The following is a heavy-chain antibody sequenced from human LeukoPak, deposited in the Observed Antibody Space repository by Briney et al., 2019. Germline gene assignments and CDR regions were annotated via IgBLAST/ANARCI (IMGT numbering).Heavy chain of an antibody. D-gene: IGHD1-26*01. CDR2: IYYSGST. V-gene: IGHV4-39*07. Sequence: SETLSLTCTVSGSSISSSSYYWGWIRQPPGKALDWIATIYYSGSTYYNPSLKSRVTISVDTSKNQFSLILSSVTAADTAVYYCARDRGGSYDYWGQGTLVTVSS. J-gene: IGHJ4*02. CDR3: ARDRGGSYDY. CDR1: GSSISSSSYY.